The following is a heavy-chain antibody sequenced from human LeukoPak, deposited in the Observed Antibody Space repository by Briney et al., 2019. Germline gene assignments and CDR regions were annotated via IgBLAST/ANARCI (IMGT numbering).Heavy chain of an antibody. CDR3: AKDTYYDILTGLSGYYMDV. CDR2: ISGSGGST. D-gene: IGHD3-9*01. Sequence: GGSLRLSCAASEFSVGSNYMTWVRQAPGKGLEWVSAISGSGGSTYYADSVKGRFTISRDNSKNTLYLQMNSLRAEDTAVYYCAKDTYYDILTGLSGYYMDVWGKGTTVTVSS. CDR1: EFSVGSNY. J-gene: IGHJ6*03. V-gene: IGHV3-23*01.